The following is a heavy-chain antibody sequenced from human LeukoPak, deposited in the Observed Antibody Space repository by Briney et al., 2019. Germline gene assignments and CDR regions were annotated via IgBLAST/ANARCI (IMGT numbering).Heavy chain of an antibody. Sequence: GASVTVSFTASGYTFTGYYMHWVRQAPGQGLEWMGWINPNSGGTNYAQKFQGRVTMTRDTSISTAYMELSRLRSDDTAVYYCARVGAAGMVEFDYWGQGTLVTVSS. CDR3: ARVGAAGMVEFDY. CDR2: INPNSGGT. D-gene: IGHD6-13*01. V-gene: IGHV1-2*02. CDR1: GYTFTGYY. J-gene: IGHJ4*01.